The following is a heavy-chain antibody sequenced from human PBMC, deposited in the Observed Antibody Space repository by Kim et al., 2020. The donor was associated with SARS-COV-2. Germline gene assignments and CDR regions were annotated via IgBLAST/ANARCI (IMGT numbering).Heavy chain of an antibody. J-gene: IGHJ4*02. CDR3: ARGGAVLRFLEWLSSYFDY. D-gene: IGHD3-3*01. CDR1: GYTFSNYA. CDR2: NNAGSGNT. Sequence: ASVKVSCKASGYTFSNYAMHWERQAPGQRLEWMGWNNAGSGNTEYSQKFQGRLIITRDTSASTAYMELSSLRSEDTAVYYCARGGAVLRFLEWLSSYFDYWGQGTLVTVSS. V-gene: IGHV1-3*01.